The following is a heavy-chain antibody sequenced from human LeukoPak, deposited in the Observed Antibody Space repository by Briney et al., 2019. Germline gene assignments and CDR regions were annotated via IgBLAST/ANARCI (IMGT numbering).Heavy chain of an antibody. D-gene: IGHD3-22*01. CDR2: INSNSGGT. CDR3: ARDRNYYDSSGYYSLDY. J-gene: IGHJ4*02. Sequence: GASVKVSCKASGYTFTGYYMHWVRQAPGQGLEWMGWINSNSGGTNYAQKFQGGVTMTRDTSISTAYMELSRLRSDDTAVYYCARDRNYYDSSGYYSLDYWGQGTLVTVSS. CDR1: GYTFTGYY. V-gene: IGHV1-2*02.